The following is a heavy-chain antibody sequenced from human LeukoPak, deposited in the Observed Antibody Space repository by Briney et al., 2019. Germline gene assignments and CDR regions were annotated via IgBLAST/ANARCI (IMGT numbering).Heavy chain of an antibody. J-gene: IGHJ4*02. CDR2: ISYDGSNK. CDR3: AKISSFRTGASGSYHY. D-gene: IGHD1-26*01. Sequence: GGSLRLSCAASGFTFSSYGMHWVRQAPGKGLEWVAVISYDGSNKYYADSVKGRFTISRDNSKNTLYLQMNSLRVEDTAVYYCAKISSFRTGASGSYHYWGQGTLVTVSS. V-gene: IGHV3-30*18. CDR1: GFTFSSYG.